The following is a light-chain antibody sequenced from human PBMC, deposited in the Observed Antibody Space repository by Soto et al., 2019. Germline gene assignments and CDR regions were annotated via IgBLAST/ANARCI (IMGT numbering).Light chain of an antibody. CDR2: DVT. J-gene: IGLJ1*01. CDR1: SNDIGGYNY. CDR3: SSYRASSTTHYV. V-gene: IGLV2-14*03. Sequence: QSALTQPASLSGSPGQSITISCTGTSNDIGGYNYVSWYQQHPGKAPKLIIHDVTNRPSGVSDRFFGSKSGNTASLTISGLQAEDEADYYCSSYRASSTTHYVFGTGTKVTVL.